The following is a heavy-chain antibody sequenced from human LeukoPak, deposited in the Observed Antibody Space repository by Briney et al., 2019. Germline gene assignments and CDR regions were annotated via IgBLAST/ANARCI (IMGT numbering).Heavy chain of an antibody. CDR3: ARRGYSSGWHRGQYYYYYMDV. CDR1: GGSISSISYY. Sequence: SETLSLTCTVSGGSISSISYYWGWIRQPPGKGLEWIGSMYHNGSTYYNPSLKSRVTISVDTSKNQFSLKLSSVTAADTAVYYCARRGYSSGWHRGQYYYYYMDVWGKGTTVTISS. J-gene: IGHJ6*03. D-gene: IGHD6-19*01. CDR2: MYHNGST. V-gene: IGHV4-39*01.